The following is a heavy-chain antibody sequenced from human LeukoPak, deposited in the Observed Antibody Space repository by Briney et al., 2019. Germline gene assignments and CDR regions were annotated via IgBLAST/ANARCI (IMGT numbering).Heavy chain of an antibody. Sequence: GGSLRLSCVASGITFSNYAVSWVRQAPEKGLDWVSVISGSAHKIRYADSVKGRFTISRDNSENIVYLQMNNLRVEDTAVYYCAGRPTGYSSGYIHWGQGTLVTVSS. J-gene: IGHJ4*02. D-gene: IGHD5-18*01. CDR2: ISGSAHKI. V-gene: IGHV3-23*01. CDR1: GITFSNYA. CDR3: AGRPTGYSSGYIH.